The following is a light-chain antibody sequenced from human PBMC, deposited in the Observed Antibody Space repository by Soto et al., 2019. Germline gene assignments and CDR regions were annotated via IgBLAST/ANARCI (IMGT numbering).Light chain of an antibody. Sequence: EIVMTQSPATLSVSPGERATLSCRASQSVSGNLAWYQQKPGQAPRLLIYGASTSATGIPARSSGSGSVSEFTLTTSGLQSVDFAVYDYQQDNNWPPITCGQGTRLEIK. CDR3: QQDNNWPPIT. J-gene: IGKJ5*01. V-gene: IGKV3-15*01. CDR2: GAS. CDR1: QSVSGN.